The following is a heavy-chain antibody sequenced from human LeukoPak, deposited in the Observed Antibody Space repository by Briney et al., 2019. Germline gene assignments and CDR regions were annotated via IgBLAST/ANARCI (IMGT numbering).Heavy chain of an antibody. V-gene: IGHV4-39*01. CDR1: GGSISSSSYY. Sequence: SETLSLTCTVSGGSISSSSYYWGWIRQPPGKGLEWIGSIYYSGSTYYNPSLKSRVTISVDTSKNQFSLKLSSVTAADTAVYYCASPGNYPGYCSSTSCYEFDPWGQGTLVTVSS. CDR3: ASPGNYPGYCSSTSCYEFDP. J-gene: IGHJ5*02. D-gene: IGHD2-2*01. CDR2: IYYSGST.